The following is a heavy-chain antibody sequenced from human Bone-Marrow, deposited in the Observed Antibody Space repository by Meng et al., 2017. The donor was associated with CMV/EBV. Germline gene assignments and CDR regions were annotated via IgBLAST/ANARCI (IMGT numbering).Heavy chain of an antibody. CDR2: IIPILNTP. CDR1: GVTFSSYA. V-gene: IGHV1-69*05. Sequence: SVKVSCKASGVTFSSYAISWVRQAPGQGLEWMGRIIPILNTPHYAQKFQGRVTITTDESTSTAYMYLSSLTSKDTAVYYCAGLEDFYHYGMDVWGQGTTVTGSS. J-gene: IGHJ6*01. CDR3: AGLEDFYHYGMDV.